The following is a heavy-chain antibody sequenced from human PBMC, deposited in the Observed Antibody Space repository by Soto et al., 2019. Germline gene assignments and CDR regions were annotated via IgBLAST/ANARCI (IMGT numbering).Heavy chain of an antibody. Sequence: ASVKVSCKASGYTFTSYYMHWVRQSPGQGLEWMGIINPSGGSTSYAQKFQGRVTMTRDTSTSTAYMELRSLRSDDTAVYYCARDLPTMDVWGQGTTVTVSS. CDR1: GYTFTSYY. V-gene: IGHV1-46*01. CDR3: ARDLPTMDV. J-gene: IGHJ6*02. CDR2: INPSGGST.